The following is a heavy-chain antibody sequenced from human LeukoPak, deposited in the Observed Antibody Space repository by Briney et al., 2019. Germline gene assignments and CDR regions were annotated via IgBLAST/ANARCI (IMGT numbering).Heavy chain of an antibody. D-gene: IGHD3-22*01. CDR3: ARQRWGTMIVVVIDFDY. V-gene: IGHV3-21*01. CDR2: ISSSSSYI. CDR1: GFTFSSYS. Sequence: GGSLRLSCAASGFTFSSYSMNWVRQAPGRGLEWVSSISSSSSYIYYADSVKGRFTISRDNAKNSLYLQMNSLRAEDTAVYYCARQRWGTMIVVVIDFDYWGQGTLVTVSS. J-gene: IGHJ4*02.